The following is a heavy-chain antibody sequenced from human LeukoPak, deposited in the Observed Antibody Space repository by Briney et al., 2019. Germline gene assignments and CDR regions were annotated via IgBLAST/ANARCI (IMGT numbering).Heavy chain of an antibody. V-gene: IGHV3-30-3*01. D-gene: IGHD1-14*01. CDR2: ISSGGGIK. CDR1: GFTFSSSD. Sequence: GGSLRLSCVASGFTFSSSDMHWVRLAAGRGLEWVAVISSGGGIKFYTESVKGRFTISRDNPKNTLYLEMNTLRVDDTAVYWCARDYRSGAPDYLDAWGQGTLVTVSS. J-gene: IGHJ4*02. CDR3: ARDYRSGAPDYLDA.